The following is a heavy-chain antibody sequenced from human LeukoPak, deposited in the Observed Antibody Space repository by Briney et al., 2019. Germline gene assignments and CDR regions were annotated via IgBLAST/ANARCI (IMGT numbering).Heavy chain of an antibody. V-gene: IGHV3-11*01. D-gene: IGHD6-19*01. J-gene: IGHJ4*02. CDR1: GFTFSDYY. CDR2: ISSSGSTI. Sequence: GRSLRLSCAASGFTFSDYYMSWIRQAPGKGLEWVSYISSSGSTIYYADSVKGRFTISRDNAKNSLYLQMNSLRAEDTAVYYCARDPVADYYFDYWGQGTLVTVSS. CDR3: ARDPVADYYFDY.